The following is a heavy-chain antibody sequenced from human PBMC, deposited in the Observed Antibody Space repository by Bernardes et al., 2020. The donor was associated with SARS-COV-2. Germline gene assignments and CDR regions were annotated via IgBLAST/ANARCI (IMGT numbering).Heavy chain of an antibody. V-gene: IGHV3-23*01. CDR2: ISSAAKST. Sequence: GGSLRLSCEASGFSFSTSAMSWVRQAPGKGVEWVSSISSAAKSTYYADSVKGRFTISRDNSKNTVYLQMNSLRVEDTAVYYCVKEYRFWGSWGQGTLVTVSS. CDR3: VKEYRFWGS. J-gene: IGHJ5*02. CDR1: GFSFSTSA. D-gene: IGHD3-16*01.